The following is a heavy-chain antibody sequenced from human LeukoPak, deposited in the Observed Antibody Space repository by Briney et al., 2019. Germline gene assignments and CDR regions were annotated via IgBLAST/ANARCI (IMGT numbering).Heavy chain of an antibody. CDR1: GGSIGSFY. CDR2: IFYSGIT. Sequence: SETLSLTCSVSGGSIGSFYWSWIRQSPGKGLEWIGYIFYSGITNYNPSLKSRVTISVDTSKNQFSLKLSSVTAADTAVYYCARRESSGIAAYWGQGALVTVSS. CDR3: ARRESSGIAAY. D-gene: IGHD6-13*01. J-gene: IGHJ4*02. V-gene: IGHV4-59*08.